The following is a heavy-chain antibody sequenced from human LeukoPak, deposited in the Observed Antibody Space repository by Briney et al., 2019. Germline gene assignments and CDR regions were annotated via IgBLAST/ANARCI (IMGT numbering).Heavy chain of an antibody. D-gene: IGHD1-26*01. J-gene: IGHJ4*02. Sequence: PGGSLRLSCAASGFTFDDYAMHWVRQAPGKGLEWVSGISWNSGSIGYADSVKGRFTISRDNAKNSLYLQMNSLRAEDTALYYCAKDPYPFIVGASLFDYWGQGTLVTVSS. CDR3: AKDPYPFIVGASLFDY. V-gene: IGHV3-9*01. CDR1: GFTFDDYA. CDR2: ISWNSGSI.